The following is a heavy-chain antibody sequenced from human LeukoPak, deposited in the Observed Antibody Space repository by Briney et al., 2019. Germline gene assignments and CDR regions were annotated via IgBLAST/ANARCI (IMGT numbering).Heavy chain of an antibody. CDR2: ISYDGSNK. CDR1: GFTFSSYA. CDR3: ATEGSGYALGPTAFDI. Sequence: GRSLRLSCAASGFTFSSYAMHWVRQAPGKGLEWVAVISYDGSNKYYADSVKGRFTISRDNSKNTLYLQMNSLRAEDTAVYYCATEGSGYALGPTAFDIWGQGTMVTVSS. J-gene: IGHJ3*02. D-gene: IGHD5-12*01. V-gene: IGHV3-30-3*01.